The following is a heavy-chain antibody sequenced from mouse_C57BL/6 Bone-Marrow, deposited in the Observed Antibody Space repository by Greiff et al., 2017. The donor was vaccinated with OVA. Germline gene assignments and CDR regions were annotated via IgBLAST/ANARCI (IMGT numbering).Heavy chain of an antibody. V-gene: IGHV14-3*01. CDR2: IDPANGNT. CDR1: GFYIKNTY. D-gene: IGHD4-1*01. CDR3: ARSWDVYY. Sequence: EVQLQQSVAELVRPGASVKLSCTASGFYIKNTYMHWVKQRPEQGLEWIGRIDPANGNTNYDPKFQGKATITADTSSNTAYLQHSSLTSEDTAIYYCARSWDVYYWGQGTTLTVSS. J-gene: IGHJ2*01.